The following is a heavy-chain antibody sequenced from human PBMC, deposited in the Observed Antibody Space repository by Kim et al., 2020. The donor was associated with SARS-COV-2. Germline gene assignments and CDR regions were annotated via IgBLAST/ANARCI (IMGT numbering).Heavy chain of an antibody. V-gene: IGHV1-2*02. CDR2: INPNSGGT. CDR1: GYTFTGYY. CDR3: ARARERITMVRGVIILFDY. Sequence: ASVKVSCKASGYTFTGYYMHWVRQAPGQGLEWMGWINPNSGGTNYAQKFQGRVTMTRDTSISTAYMELSRLRSDDTAVYYCARARERITMVRGVIILFDYWGQGTLVTVSS. D-gene: IGHD3-10*01. J-gene: IGHJ4*02.